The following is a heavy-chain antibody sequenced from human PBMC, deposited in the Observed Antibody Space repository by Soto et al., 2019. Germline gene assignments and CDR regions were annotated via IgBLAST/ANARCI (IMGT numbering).Heavy chain of an antibody. CDR3: ARMYSSGSGWFHP. D-gene: IGHD3-22*01. Sequence: SETLSLTCSVSGYSITAGGYYWSWIRQHPGKGLEWIGSFYSGGSIIYNPSLKSRVSISGDTSRNQFSMTLTSVTAADTALYYCARMYSSGSGWFHPWGQGTLVTVSS. CDR1: GYSITAGGYY. CDR2: FYSGGSI. V-gene: IGHV4-31*03. J-gene: IGHJ5*02.